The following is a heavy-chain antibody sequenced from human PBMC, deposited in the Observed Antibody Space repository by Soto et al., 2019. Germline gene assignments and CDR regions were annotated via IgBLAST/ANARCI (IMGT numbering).Heavy chain of an antibody. J-gene: IGHJ4*02. CDR1: GFTFSSYG. Sequence: PGGSLRLSCAASGFTFSSYGMHWVRQAPGKGLEWVAVISYDGSNKHYADSVKGRFTISRDNSKSTVYLQVSKLRAEDTAVYFCARDQTDSGGYSDSWGQGTLVTVSS. D-gene: IGHD3-22*01. V-gene: IGHV3-30*03. CDR2: ISYDGSNK. CDR3: ARDQTDSGGYSDS.